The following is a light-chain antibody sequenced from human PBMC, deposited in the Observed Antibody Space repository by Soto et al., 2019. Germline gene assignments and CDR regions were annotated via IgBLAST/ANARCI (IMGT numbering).Light chain of an antibody. CDR1: SSDVGKYDY. CDR3: QSYDDSNQV. Sequence: QSSLTQPPSASGSPGQSVTISCTGTSSDVGKYDYVSWFQHHPGKAPKLIIYEVSKRPSGVPDRFSGSKSGSTASLTVSGLQTEDEDEADYYCQSYDDSNQVFGGGTKLTVL. V-gene: IGLV2-8*01. CDR2: EVS. J-gene: IGLJ3*02.